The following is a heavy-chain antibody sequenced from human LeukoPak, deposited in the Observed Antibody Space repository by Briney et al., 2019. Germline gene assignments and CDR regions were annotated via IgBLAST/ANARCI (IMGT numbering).Heavy chain of an antibody. V-gene: IGHV1-69*05. CDR1: GGTFSSYA. Sequence: SVKVSCKASGGTFSSYAISWVRQAPGQGLEWMGRIVPIFGTANYAQKFQGRVTITTDESTSTAYMELSSLRSEDTAVYYCASRYNWNYDWFDPWGQGTLVTVSS. CDR3: ASRYNWNYDWFDP. D-gene: IGHD1-7*01. CDR2: IVPIFGTA. J-gene: IGHJ5*02.